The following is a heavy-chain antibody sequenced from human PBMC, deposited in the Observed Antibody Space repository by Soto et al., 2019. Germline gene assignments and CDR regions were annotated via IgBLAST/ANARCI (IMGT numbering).Heavy chain of an antibody. CDR3: ARGAARGAAVY. V-gene: IGHV1-69*13. J-gene: IGHJ4*01. CDR2: ITPMFATT. D-gene: IGHD3-10*01. Sequence: ASVKVSCKASGGTLSSYTISWVRQAPGQGLEWMGGITPMFATTNYAQKFQGRVTITVTADESTRTAYMELSSLRSEDTAVYYCARGAARGAAVYWGQGTLVTVSS. CDR1: GGTLSSYT.